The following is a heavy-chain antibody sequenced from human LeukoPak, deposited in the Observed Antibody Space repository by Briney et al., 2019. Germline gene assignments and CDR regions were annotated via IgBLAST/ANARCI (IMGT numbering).Heavy chain of an antibody. CDR1: GGSFSGYY. D-gene: IGHD3-10*01. V-gene: IGHV4-34*01. CDR3: ARGGRVNYYYYMGV. CDR2: INHSGST. J-gene: IGHJ6*03. Sequence: SETLSLTCAVYGGSFSGYYWSWIRQPPGKGLEWIGEINHSGSTNYNPSLKSRVTISVDTSKNQFSLKLSSVTAADTAVYYCARGGRVNYYYYMGVWGKGTTVTVSS.